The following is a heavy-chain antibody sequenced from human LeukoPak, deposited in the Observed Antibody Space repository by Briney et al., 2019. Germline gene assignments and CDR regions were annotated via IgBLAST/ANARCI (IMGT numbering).Heavy chain of an antibody. V-gene: IGHV4-59*01. CDR1: GGPISSYY. Sequence: ASETLSLTCTVSGGPISSYYWSWIRQPPGKGLEWVGYIYYTGSTNYNPSLKSRVTMSVDTSKNQFSLKLSSVTAADTAMYYCAVGGGWYVDYYYYMDVWGKGTTVTVSS. D-gene: IGHD6-19*01. J-gene: IGHJ6*03. CDR2: IYYTGST. CDR3: AVGGGWYVDYYYYMDV.